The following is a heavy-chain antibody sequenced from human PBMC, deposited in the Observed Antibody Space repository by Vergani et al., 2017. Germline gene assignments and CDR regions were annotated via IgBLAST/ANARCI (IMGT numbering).Heavy chain of an antibody. J-gene: IGHJ5*02. D-gene: IGHD2-15*01. V-gene: IGHV1-8*01. CDR1: GGTFTSYD. CDR2: MNPNSGNT. Sequence: QVQLVQSGAEVKKPGSSVKVSCKASGGTFTSYDINWVRQATGQGLEWMGWMNPNSGNTGYAQKFQGRVTMTTDTSTSTAYMELRSLRSDDTAVYYCARDKSYCSGGSCYWHWFDPWGQGTLVTVSS. CDR3: ARDKSYCSGGSCYWHWFDP.